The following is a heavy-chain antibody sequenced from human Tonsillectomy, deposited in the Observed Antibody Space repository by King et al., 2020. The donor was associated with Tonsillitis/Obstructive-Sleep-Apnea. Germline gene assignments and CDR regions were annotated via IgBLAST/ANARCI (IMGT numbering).Heavy chain of an antibody. CDR1: GFTFSSYA. J-gene: IGHJ6*02. V-gene: IGHV3-30*04. CDR2: ISYDGSNK. CDR3: ARAARGYNSLVDYYYGMDV. D-gene: IGHD5-18*01. Sequence: VQLVESGGSVVQPGRSLRLSCAASGFTFSSYAMHWVRQAPGKGLEWVAIISYDGSNKQYADSVKGRFTISRDNFKNTLYLQMNSLRAEDTAVYYCARAARGYNSLVDYYYGMDVWGQGTTVTVSS.